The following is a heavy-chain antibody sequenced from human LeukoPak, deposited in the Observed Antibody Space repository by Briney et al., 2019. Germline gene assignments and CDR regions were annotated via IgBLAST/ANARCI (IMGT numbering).Heavy chain of an antibody. D-gene: IGHD5-12*01. CDR1: GFTFSSYA. V-gene: IGHV3-23*01. J-gene: IGHJ3*02. Sequence: PGGSLRLSCAASGFTFSSYATSWVRQAPGKGLEWVSAISGSGGTTYYADSVKGRFTISRDNSKNTLYLQMNSLRAEDTAVYYCAKTRLEWLRPFDPDAFDIWGQGTMVTVSS. CDR3: AKTRLEWLRPFDPDAFDI. CDR2: ISGSGGTT.